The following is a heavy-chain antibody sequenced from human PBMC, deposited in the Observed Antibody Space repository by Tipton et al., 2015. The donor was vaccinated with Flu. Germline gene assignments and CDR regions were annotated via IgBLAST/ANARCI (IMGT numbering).Heavy chain of an antibody. CDR1: GDSIDSRYS. D-gene: IGHD4-11*01. CDR3: SGRDYSNYVSEPKNWFDS. Sequence: TLSLTCSVSGDSIDSRYSWGWIRQPPGKGLQWIGYIHRTGSTHYNPSLSSRVTIAVDTSKNQFYLQLTSVTAANTAVYYCSGRDYSNYVSEPKNWFDSWGQGTLVAVSS. J-gene: IGHJ5*01. V-gene: IGHV4-38-2*01. CDR2: IHRTGST.